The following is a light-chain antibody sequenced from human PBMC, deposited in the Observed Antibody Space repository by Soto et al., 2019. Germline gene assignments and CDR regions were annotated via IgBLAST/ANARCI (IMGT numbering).Light chain of an antibody. Sequence: LTQPASVSRSPGQSITISCTRTSSDVGSYDLVSWYQQRPGKGPKLIIYEGSKRPSGVSDRFSGSKSGNTASLTLSGLQTEDEADSYCCSYADVATNHIGGGT. CDR2: EGS. J-gene: IGLJ1*01. CDR3: CSYADVATNH. CDR1: SSDVGSYDL. V-gene: IGLV2-23*01.